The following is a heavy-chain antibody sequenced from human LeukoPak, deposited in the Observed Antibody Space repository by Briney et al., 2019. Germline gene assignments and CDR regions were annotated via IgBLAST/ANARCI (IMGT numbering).Heavy chain of an antibody. Sequence: PGGSLRLSCAASGFTVSSNCMSWVRQAPGKGLEWVSSISSSSSFIYYADSVKGRFTISRDNAKNSLYLQMNSLRAEDTAVYYCARALGNGYNYDYWGQGTLVTVSS. V-gene: IGHV3-21*01. CDR1: GFTVSSNC. CDR2: ISSSSSFI. D-gene: IGHD5-18*01. CDR3: ARALGNGYNYDY. J-gene: IGHJ4*02.